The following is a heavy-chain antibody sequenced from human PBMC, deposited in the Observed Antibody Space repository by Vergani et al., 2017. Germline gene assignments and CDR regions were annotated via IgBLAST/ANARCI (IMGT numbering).Heavy chain of an antibody. Sequence: EVQLVESGGGLIQPGGSLRLSCAASGFTFSSYAMNWVRQAPGKGLEWVSSISSSSSYIYYADSVKGRFTISRDNAKNSLYLQMNSLRAEDTAVYYCARMGYCSSTSCYPLDYWGQGTLVTVSS. CDR2: ISSSSSYI. D-gene: IGHD2-2*01. J-gene: IGHJ4*02. V-gene: IGHV3-21*01. CDR3: ARMGYCSSTSCYPLDY. CDR1: GFTFSSYA.